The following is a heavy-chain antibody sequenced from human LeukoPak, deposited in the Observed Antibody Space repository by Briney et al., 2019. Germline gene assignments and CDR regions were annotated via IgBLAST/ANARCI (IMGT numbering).Heavy chain of an antibody. D-gene: IGHD3-10*01. J-gene: IGHJ4*02. CDR2: INHSGST. V-gene: IGHV4-34*01. CDR3: ARAGLWFGELSH. Sequence: PSETLSLTCAVYGGSFRGYYWRWIRQPPGKGLEWIGEINHSGSTHYNPSLKSRVTISVDMSKNQFSLKLSSVTAADTAVYYCARAGLWFGELSHWGQGTLVTVSS. CDR1: GGSFRGYY.